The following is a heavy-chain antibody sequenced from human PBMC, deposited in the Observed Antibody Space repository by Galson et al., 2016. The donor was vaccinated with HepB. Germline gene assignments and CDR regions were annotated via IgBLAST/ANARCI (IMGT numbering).Heavy chain of an antibody. Sequence: SLRLSCAASGFTFSNYDMSWVRQASGRGLEWVSGISGSGASTTYADSVKGRFTISRDNSKNALHLQMNSLRAEDTAMYFCARHFSGSYLGQGTLVTVSS. CDR3: ARHFSGSY. D-gene: IGHD3-22*01. CDR2: ISGSGAST. J-gene: IGHJ4*02. V-gene: IGHV3-23*01. CDR1: GFTFSNYD.